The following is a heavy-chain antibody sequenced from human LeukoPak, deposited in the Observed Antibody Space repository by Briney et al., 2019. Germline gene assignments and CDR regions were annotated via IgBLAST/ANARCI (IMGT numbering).Heavy chain of an antibody. CDR2: ISGSAGST. J-gene: IGHJ4*02. CDR3: AKGPAPSITDPAPPDY. V-gene: IGHV3-23*01. CDR1: GFTFSSYA. D-gene: IGHD1-20*01. Sequence: GGSLRLSCAASGFTFSSYAMSWVRQAPGKGLEWLSGISGSAGSTYYADSVKGRFTISRDNFKNTLYLQMNSLTAEDTAVYYCAKGPAPSITDPAPPDYWGQGTLVTVSS.